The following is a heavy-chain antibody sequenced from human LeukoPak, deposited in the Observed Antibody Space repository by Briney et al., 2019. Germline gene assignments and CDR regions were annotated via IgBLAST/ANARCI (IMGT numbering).Heavy chain of an antibody. J-gene: IGHJ4*02. CDR3: ASLLWFGDFDY. CDR1: GYMFTGFF. Sequence: ASVVVSCKTPGYMFTGFFIHWVRQAPGQGLEWMGSVSPNNGGTSYAQRFEGRVDMTSDTSTRTAYLQVSGLRFDDTAVYYCASLLWFGDFDYWGQGTPVTASS. CDR2: VSPNNGGT. D-gene: IGHD3-10*01. V-gene: IGHV1-2*02.